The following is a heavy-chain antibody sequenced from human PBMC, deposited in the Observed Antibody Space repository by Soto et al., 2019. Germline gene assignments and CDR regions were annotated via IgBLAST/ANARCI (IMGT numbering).Heavy chain of an antibody. CDR2: ISGSGGST. Sequence: GGSLRLSCAASGFTFSSYAMSWVRQAPGKGLEWVSAISGSGGSTYYADSVKGRFTISRDNSKNTLYLQMNSLRAEDTAVYYCANGGRRIYDFWYFQHWGQGTLVTVSS. CDR1: GFTFSSYA. D-gene: IGHD3-3*01. CDR3: ANGGRRIYDFWYFQH. J-gene: IGHJ1*01. V-gene: IGHV3-23*01.